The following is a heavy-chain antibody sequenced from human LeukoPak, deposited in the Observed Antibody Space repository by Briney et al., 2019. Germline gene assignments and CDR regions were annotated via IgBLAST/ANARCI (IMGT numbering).Heavy chain of an antibody. CDR3: ARDIGSNYYDSSGSDY. V-gene: IGHV3-33*01. Sequence: PGRSLRLSCAASGFTFSSYGMHWVGQAPGKGLEWVAVIWYDGSNKYYADSLKGRFTISRDNSKNTLYLQMNTLRAEDTAVYYCARDIGSNYYDSSGSDYWGQGTLVTVSS. CDR1: GFTFSSYG. CDR2: IWYDGSNK. D-gene: IGHD3-22*01. J-gene: IGHJ4*02.